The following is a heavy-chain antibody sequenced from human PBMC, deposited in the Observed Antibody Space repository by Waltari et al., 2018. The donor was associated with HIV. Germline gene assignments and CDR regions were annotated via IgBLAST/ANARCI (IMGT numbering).Heavy chain of an antibody. D-gene: IGHD2-2*01. J-gene: IGHJ6*02. CDR3: ARLSVVVVPAATDSYYGMDV. CDR1: GYSFTSYW. Sequence: EVQLVQSGAEVKKPGESLKISCKGSGYSFTSYWIGGVRPLPGQGLEWMGIIYPGDSDTRYSPSFQGQVTISADKSISTAYLQWSSLKASDTAMYYCARLSVVVVPAATDSYYGMDVWGQGTTVTVSS. CDR2: IYPGDSDT. V-gene: IGHV5-51*01.